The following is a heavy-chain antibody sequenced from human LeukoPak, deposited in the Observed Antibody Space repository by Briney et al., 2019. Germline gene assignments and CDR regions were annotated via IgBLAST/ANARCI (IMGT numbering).Heavy chain of an antibody. J-gene: IGHJ5*02. Sequence: GASVKVSCKASGYTFTGYYMHWVRQAPGQGLEWMGWINPNSGGTNYAQKLRGRVTMTRDTSISTAYMELSRLRSDDTAVYYCARGVDGTAWFDPWGQGTLVTVSS. D-gene: IGHD6-19*01. V-gene: IGHV1-2*02. CDR1: GYTFTGYY. CDR2: INPNSGGT. CDR3: ARGVDGTAWFDP.